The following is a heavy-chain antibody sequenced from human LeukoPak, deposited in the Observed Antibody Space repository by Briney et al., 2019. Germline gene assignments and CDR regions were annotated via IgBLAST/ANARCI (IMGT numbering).Heavy chain of an antibody. Sequence: SETLSLTCSVSDGSISSYYWSWIRQPPGKGLEWIGYIHSSGSTHYNPSLKSRVTTSLDTSKNQFSLKLSSVTAADTAVYYCARSPRRCSGGSCYSGVTDHFDYWGQGTLVTVSS. CDR2: IHSSGST. CDR1: DGSISSYY. J-gene: IGHJ4*02. V-gene: IGHV4-4*09. D-gene: IGHD2-15*01. CDR3: ARSPRRCSGGSCYSGVTDHFDY.